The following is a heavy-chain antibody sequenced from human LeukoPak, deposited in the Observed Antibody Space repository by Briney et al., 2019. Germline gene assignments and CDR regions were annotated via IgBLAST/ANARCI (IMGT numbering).Heavy chain of an antibody. D-gene: IGHD3-3*02. CDR3: ARNLNVLVGNHYMDV. V-gene: IGHV4-59*01. CDR2: IYYSGST. J-gene: IGHJ6*03. CDR1: VGSISSYY. Sequence: PSETLSLTCTVSVGSISSYYGSWIRQPPRKGLEWSGYIYYSGSTNYNPSLKSRVTISVDTSNNQFSLKLSSVPAADTAVYYCARNLNVLVGNHYMDVWRKATTVTVSS.